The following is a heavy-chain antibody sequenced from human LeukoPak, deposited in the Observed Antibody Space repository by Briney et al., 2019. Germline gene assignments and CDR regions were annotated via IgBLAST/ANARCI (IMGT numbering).Heavy chain of an antibody. CDR3: ARVRERVGSSWYNAFDI. J-gene: IGHJ3*02. V-gene: IGHV3-53*01. D-gene: IGHD6-13*01. CDR1: GITLSNYG. Sequence: RPGGSLRLSCAVSGITLSNYGMSWVRQAPGKGLEWVSVLHTDGRTYYADSVKGRFTISRDNSKNVLYHHMNSLIAVDTAMYYCARVRERVGSSWYNAFDIWGQGTMVTVSS. CDR2: LHTDGRT.